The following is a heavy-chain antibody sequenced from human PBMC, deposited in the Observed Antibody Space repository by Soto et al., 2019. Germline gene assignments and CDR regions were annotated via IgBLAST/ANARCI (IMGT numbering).Heavy chain of an antibody. J-gene: IGHJ4*02. Sequence: EVQLLESGGDLVQPGGSLRLSCEASGFTFSSYAMSWVRQGPGKGKEWVSGISGTGSSTYYADSVKGRFTISRDNSKNPLYLQMNSLRVEDTAVYFCAKVSVDGSSGSRVRQPFDYWGQGTLVTVSS. CDR3: AKVSVDGSSGSRVRQPFDY. V-gene: IGHV3-23*01. CDR1: GFTFSSYA. D-gene: IGHD2-15*01. CDR2: ISGTGSST.